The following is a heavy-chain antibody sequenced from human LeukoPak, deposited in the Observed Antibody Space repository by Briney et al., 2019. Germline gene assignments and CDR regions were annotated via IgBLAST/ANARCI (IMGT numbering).Heavy chain of an antibody. D-gene: IGHD4-17*01. Sequence: PSETLSLTCTVSGGSISSSSYYWGWIRQPPGKGLEWMGTIYYSGSTYYNPSLKSRVTISVDTSKNQFSLKLSSVTAADTAVYYCARRGYGDYADAFDIWGQGTMVTVSS. J-gene: IGHJ3*02. CDR3: ARRGYGDYADAFDI. CDR2: IYYSGST. V-gene: IGHV4-39*01. CDR1: GGSISSSSYY.